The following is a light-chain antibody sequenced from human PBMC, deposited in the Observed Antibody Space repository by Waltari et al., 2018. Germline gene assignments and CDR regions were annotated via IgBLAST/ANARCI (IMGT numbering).Light chain of an antibody. V-gene: IGKV3-20*01. CDR1: QSVNGA. CDR2: HVS. Sequence: IVLTQSPGTLSLSPGAGATLSCRASQSVNGALAWYQQKPGQAPRLLIYHVSNRATGIPDRFSGSGSGTDFSLTISRLEPEDFAVYYCQHYLRLPVTFGQGTKVEI. J-gene: IGKJ1*01. CDR3: QHYLRLPVT.